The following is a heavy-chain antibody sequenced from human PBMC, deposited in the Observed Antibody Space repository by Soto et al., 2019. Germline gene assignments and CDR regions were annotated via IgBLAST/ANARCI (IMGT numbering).Heavy chain of an antibody. J-gene: IGHJ4*02. CDR1: GYSFTSYW. Sequence: PGESLKISWKGSGYSFTSYWINWVRQMPGKGRGWRGGIDPSDSYTNYSPSFQGHVTISPDKSISTAYLQWSSLKASDTAIYYCARHRLPGAAGWSDLSFDYWGQGTLVTVSS. CDR2: IDPSDSYT. D-gene: IGHD1-26*01. V-gene: IGHV5-10-1*01. CDR3: ARHRLPGAAGWSDLSFDY.